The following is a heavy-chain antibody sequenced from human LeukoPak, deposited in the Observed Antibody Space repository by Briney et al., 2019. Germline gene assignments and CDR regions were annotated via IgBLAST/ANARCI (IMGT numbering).Heavy chain of an antibody. V-gene: IGHV3-48*03. CDR3: ARVGYYYDSSGYSKYVDY. CDR1: GFTFSSYE. Sequence: PGGSLRLSCAASGFTFSSYEMNWVRQAPGKGLEWVSYISSSGSTIYYADSVKGRFTISRDNAKNSLYLQMNSLRAEDTAVYYCARVGYYYDSSGYSKYVDYWGQGTLVTVSS. D-gene: IGHD3-22*01. CDR2: ISSSGSTI. J-gene: IGHJ4*02.